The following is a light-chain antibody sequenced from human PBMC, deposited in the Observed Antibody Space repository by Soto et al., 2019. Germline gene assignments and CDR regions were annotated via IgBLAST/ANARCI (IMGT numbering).Light chain of an antibody. J-gene: IGKJ3*01. V-gene: IGKV3-11*01. Sequence: DIVLTQSPATLSLSPGERATLSCRASQSVSRDFAWYQQKPGQAPRLLIYDASNRATGIPARFSASGSGTDFTFTINSLQPEDFAVYYCQHRHNFGPGTKVDFK. CDR1: QSVSRD. CDR2: DAS. CDR3: QHRHN.